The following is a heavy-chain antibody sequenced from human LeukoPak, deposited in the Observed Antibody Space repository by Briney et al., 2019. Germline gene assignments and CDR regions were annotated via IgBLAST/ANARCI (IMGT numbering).Heavy chain of an antibody. CDR1: GFTFSSSA. CDR3: ARAPTVLVGYCSSSSCQADY. CDR2: IDPSSTYI. Sequence: GGSQRLSCAASGFTFSSSAMNWVRQAPGKGLEWVSAIDPSSTYIYYADSVKGRFTISRDNAENSLYLQMNSLRVEDTAVYYCARAPTVLVGYCSSSSCQADYWGQGTLVTVSS. D-gene: IGHD2-2*01. J-gene: IGHJ4*02. V-gene: IGHV3-21*01.